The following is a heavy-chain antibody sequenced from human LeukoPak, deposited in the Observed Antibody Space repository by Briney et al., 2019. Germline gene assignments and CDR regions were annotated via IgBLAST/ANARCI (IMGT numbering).Heavy chain of an antibody. CDR3: ARDTINWGPANNFDY. CDR1: GFTFSSYS. D-gene: IGHD7-27*01. Sequence: GGSLRLSCAASGFTFSSYSMNWVRQAPGKGLEWVSSISSSSSYIYYADSVKGRFTISRDNAKKSLYLQINSLGAEDTAVYYCARDTINWGPANNFDYWGQGTLVTVSS. V-gene: IGHV3-21*01. J-gene: IGHJ4*02. CDR2: ISSSSSYI.